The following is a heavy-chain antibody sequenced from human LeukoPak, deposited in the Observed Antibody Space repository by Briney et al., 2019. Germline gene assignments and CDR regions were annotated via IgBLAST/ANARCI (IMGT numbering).Heavy chain of an antibody. D-gene: IGHD6-19*01. Sequence: SETLSLTCTVSGGSISSYYWRWIRQPPGKGLEWIGYIYYSGSTNYNPSLKSRVTISVDTSKNQFSLKLSSVTAADTAVYYCARALNGYSSLDYWGQGTLVTVSS. CDR1: GGSISSYY. CDR2: IYYSGST. J-gene: IGHJ4*02. V-gene: IGHV4-59*01. CDR3: ARALNGYSSLDY.